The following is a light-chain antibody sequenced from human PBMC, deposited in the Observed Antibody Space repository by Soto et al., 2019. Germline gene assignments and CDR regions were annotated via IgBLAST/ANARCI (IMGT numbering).Light chain of an antibody. J-gene: IGKJ2*01. V-gene: IGKV3-11*01. CDR1: QSVSSY. CDR2: DAS. CDR3: QQRSNWPMYT. Sequence: EIVLTQSPATLSLSPGERATVSCRASQSVSSYLAWYQQKPGQAPRILIYDASNRATGIPARFSGSGSGTDFTLTISSLEPEDFAVYYCQQRSNWPMYTFGQGTKLEIK.